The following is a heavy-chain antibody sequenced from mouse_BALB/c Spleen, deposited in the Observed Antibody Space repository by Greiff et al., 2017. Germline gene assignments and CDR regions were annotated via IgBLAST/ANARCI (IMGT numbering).Heavy chain of an antibody. V-gene: IGHV5-12-1*01. CDR3: ARDLDGNYAAGFAY. CDR2: ISSGGGST. D-gene: IGHD2-1*01. CDR1: GFAFSSYD. J-gene: IGHJ3*01. Sequence: EVMLVESGGGLVKPGGSLKLSCAASGFAFSSYDMPWVRQTPEKGLEWVAYISSGGGSTYYSDTVKGRFTISRDNAKNTLYLQMSSLKSEDTAMYYCARDLDGNYAAGFAYWGQGTLVTVSA.